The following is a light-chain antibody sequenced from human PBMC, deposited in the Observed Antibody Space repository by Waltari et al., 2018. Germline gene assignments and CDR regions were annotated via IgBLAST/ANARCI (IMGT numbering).Light chain of an antibody. CDR1: QGIGNN. CDR3: QQGYSYPFT. Sequence: DIQMTQSPSSRAASVGDTVTITCQASQGIGNNLNWYQQKPGKAPKLLIYRASSLQSGIPSRFSGSGSGTDFTLTISSLQPEDFATYYCQQGYSYPFTFGPGTKLDIK. CDR2: RAS. J-gene: IGKJ3*01. V-gene: IGKV1-16*01.